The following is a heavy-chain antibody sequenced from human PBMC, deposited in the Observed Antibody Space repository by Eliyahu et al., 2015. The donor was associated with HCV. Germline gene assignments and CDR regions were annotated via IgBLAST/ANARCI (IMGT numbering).Heavy chain of an antibody. V-gene: IGHV3-33*06. Sequence: QVQLVESGGSVVQPGXSLRLSCAASGFNFGEHGMHWVRQAPGKGLEWVXVMWXDGLTKNYPDSXKARFTISRDNSKNMLYLQMNSLTVDDTAVYYCAKDPSHTIDIWGQGTMVTVSS. CDR2: MWXDGLTK. CDR1: GFNFGEHG. J-gene: IGHJ3*02. CDR3: AKDPSHTIDI.